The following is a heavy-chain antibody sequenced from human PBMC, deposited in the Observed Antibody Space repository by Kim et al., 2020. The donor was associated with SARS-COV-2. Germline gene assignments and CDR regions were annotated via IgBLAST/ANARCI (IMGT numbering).Heavy chain of an antibody. V-gene: IGHV1-58*01. D-gene: IGHD3-22*01. CDR1: GFTFTSSA. CDR2: IVVGSGNT. J-gene: IGHJ3*02. CDR3: AAAGKSIVVFHTWGGDAFDI. Sequence: SVKVSCKASGFTFTSSAVQWVRQARGQRLEWIGWIVVGSGNTNYAQKFQERVTITRDMSTSTAYMELSSLRSEDTAVYYCAAAGKSIVVFHTWGGDAFDIWGQGTMVTVSS.